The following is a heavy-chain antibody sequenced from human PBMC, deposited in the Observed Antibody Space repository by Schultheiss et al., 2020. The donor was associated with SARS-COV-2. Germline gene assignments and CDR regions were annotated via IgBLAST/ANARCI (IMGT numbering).Heavy chain of an antibody. Sequence: VGSLRLSCAASGFTFTRSALTWVRQAPGKGLEWVSSISGNGNNTYYADSVKGRFTISRDNSKNTLFLQMNILRADDTAIYYCTKGGAITIFGVVPNDYMDVWGKGTTVTVSS. CDR2: ISGNGNNT. V-gene: IGHV3-23*01. D-gene: IGHD3-3*01. CDR3: TKGGAITIFGVVPNDYMDV. CDR1: GFTFTRSA. J-gene: IGHJ6*03.